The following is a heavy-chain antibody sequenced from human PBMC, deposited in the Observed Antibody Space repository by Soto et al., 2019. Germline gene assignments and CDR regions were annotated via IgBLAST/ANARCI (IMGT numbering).Heavy chain of an antibody. CDR1: GFTFSSYA. CDR2: ISYDGSNK. V-gene: IGHV3-30-3*01. CDR3: ARDSWFGELTPDY. J-gene: IGHJ4*02. Sequence: QVQLVESGGGVVQPGRSLRLSCAASGFTFSSYAMHWVRQAPGKGLEWVAVISYDGSNKYYADSVKGRFTISRDNSKNTLYLQMNSLRAEDTAAYYCARDSWFGELTPDYWGQGTLVTVSS. D-gene: IGHD3-10*01.